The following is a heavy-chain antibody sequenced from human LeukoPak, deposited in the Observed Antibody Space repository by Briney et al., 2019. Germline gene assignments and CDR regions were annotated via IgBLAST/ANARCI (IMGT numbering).Heavy chain of an antibody. CDR2: INSDGSST. Sequence: GGSLRLSCAASGFTFSNYWIHWVRQAPGKGLVWVSRINSDGSSTSYADSVKGRFTISRDNAKNTLYLQMNSLRVEDTAAYYCARDFGGSSGWSLTDNFDYWGQGTLVTVSS. J-gene: IGHJ4*02. CDR3: ARDFGGSSGWSLTDNFDY. V-gene: IGHV3-74*01. CDR1: GFTFSNYW. D-gene: IGHD6-19*01.